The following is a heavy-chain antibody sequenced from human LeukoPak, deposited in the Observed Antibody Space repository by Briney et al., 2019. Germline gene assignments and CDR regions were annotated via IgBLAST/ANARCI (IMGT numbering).Heavy chain of an antibody. V-gene: IGHV4-34*01. CDR3: ARLRRVGATAPINAFDI. CDR1: GGSFSGYY. D-gene: IGHD1-26*01. Sequence: SETLSLTCAVYGGSFSGYYWSWIRQPPGKGLEWIGEINHSGSTNYNPSLKSRVTISVDTSKNQFSLKLSSVTAADTAVYYCARLRRVGATAPINAFDIRGQGTMVTVSS. CDR2: INHSGST. J-gene: IGHJ3*02.